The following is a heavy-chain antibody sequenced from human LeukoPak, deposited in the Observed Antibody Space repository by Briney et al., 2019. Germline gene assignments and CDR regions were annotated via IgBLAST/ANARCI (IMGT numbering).Heavy chain of an antibody. Sequence: GRSLRLSCAASGFTFSYYTMHWVRQAPGKGLEWVAVISYDGSNKYYADSVKGRFTISRDNSKNTLYLQMNSLRAEDTAVYYCARDGNDYGDYGGLDYWGQGTLVTVSS. CDR3: ARDGNDYGDYGGLDY. CDR2: ISYDGSNK. V-gene: IGHV3-30-3*01. CDR1: GFTFSYYT. D-gene: IGHD4-17*01. J-gene: IGHJ4*02.